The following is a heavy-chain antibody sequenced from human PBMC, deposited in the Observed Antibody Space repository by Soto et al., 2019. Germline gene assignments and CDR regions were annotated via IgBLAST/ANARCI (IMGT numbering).Heavy chain of an antibody. Sequence: EVQLVESGGGLVQPGGSLRLSCAASGFAFSTKWMHWVRQGRGKGLVWVSRINIDGTTTNYADSVKGRFTISRDNAKNMLYLQMDSLRAEDTAVYYCARIPYSDTDPCPWGQGTLVTVSS. CDR2: INIDGTTT. V-gene: IGHV3-74*01. D-gene: IGHD1-26*01. CDR1: GFAFSTKW. J-gene: IGHJ5*02. CDR3: ARIPYSDTDPCP.